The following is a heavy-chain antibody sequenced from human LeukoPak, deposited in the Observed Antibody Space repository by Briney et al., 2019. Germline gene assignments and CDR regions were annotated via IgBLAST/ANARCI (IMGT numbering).Heavy chain of an antibody. D-gene: IGHD2/OR15-2a*01. CDR1: GFTFSNYA. V-gene: IGHV3-23*01. CDR3: ARAGNTRFDY. Sequence: GGSLRLSCAASGFTFSNYAMSWVRQAPGKGLEWVSDISGSGGSTYYADSVKGRFIISRDNSKNTLYLQMNSLRAEDTAVYYCARAGNTRFDYWGQGTLVTVSS. J-gene: IGHJ4*02. CDR2: ISGSGGST.